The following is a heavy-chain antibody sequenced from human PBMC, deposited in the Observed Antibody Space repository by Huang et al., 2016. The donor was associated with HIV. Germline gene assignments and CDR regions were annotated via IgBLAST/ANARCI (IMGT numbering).Heavy chain of an antibody. CDR1: GGTFSTYA. D-gene: IGHD6-6*01. J-gene: IGHJ6*02. CDR3: ARGRTRSSLYDSYYGLDV. CDR2: IIPILGTA. Sequence: QVQLVQSGAEVKKPGSSVKVSCKASGGTFSTYAISWVRQAPGQGLEWMGGIIPILGTANDAQKFQGTVTITADEFTSTAYRELSSLRSEDTALYYCARGRTRSSLYDSYYGLDVWGQGTTVTVSS. V-gene: IGHV1-69*01.